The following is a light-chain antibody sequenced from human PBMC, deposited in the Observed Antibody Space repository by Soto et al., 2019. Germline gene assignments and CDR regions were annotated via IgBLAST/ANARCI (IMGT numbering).Light chain of an antibody. V-gene: IGKV1-6*01. CDR3: LQDQNFPYT. J-gene: IGKJ2*01. CDR1: QDIRHD. CDR2: AIS. Sequence: AIQMTQSPSSLSASVGDRVTITCRASQDIRHDLGWYQQKPGKAPKVLISAISSLQSGVPSRFSGSGSGTDFTLTISRLQPEDIATYYCLQDQNFPYTFGQGTKLEI.